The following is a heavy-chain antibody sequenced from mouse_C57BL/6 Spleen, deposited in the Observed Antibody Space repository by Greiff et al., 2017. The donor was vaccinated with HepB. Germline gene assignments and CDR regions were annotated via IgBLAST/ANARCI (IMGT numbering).Heavy chain of an antibody. D-gene: IGHD2-10*01. Sequence: QVQLQQPGAELVRPGSSVKLSCKASGYTFTSYWMDWVKQRPGQGLEWIGNIYPSDSETHYNQKFKDKATLTVDKSSSTAYMQRSSLTSEDSAVYYCARSYYGNWFAYWGQGTLVTVSA. CDR3: ARSYYGNWFAY. CDR1: GYTFTSYW. J-gene: IGHJ3*01. V-gene: IGHV1-61*01. CDR2: IYPSDSET.